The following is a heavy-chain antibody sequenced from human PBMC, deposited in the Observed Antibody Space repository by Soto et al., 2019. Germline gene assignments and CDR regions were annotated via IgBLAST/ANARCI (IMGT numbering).Heavy chain of an antibody. Sequence: EVQLLESGGGLVQPGGSLRLSCAASGFTFSTYAMSWVRQAPGKGLEWISAIVGSGDTTWYADSVKGRFTISRDNSKNTLYLQMNSLRAEDTALYYCAKDRRFSDDIFDIWGQGTMVTVSS. CDR3: AKDRRFSDDIFDI. V-gene: IGHV3-23*01. D-gene: IGHD3-9*01. CDR1: GFTFSTYA. J-gene: IGHJ3*02. CDR2: IVGSGDTT.